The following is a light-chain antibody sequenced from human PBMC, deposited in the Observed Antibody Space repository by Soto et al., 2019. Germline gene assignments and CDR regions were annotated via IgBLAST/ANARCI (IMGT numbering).Light chain of an antibody. CDR1: QSVSSSY. CDR2: RAS. CDR3: HQYGSSPQR. Sequence: EIVLTQSPGTLSLSPGERATLSCRASQSVSSSYLAWYQQKPGQSPRLLIYRASTRATGIPDRFSGSGSGTDFTLTIARLEPEDFAVYYCHQYGSSPQRFGQGTKVDIK. V-gene: IGKV3-20*01. J-gene: IGKJ1*01.